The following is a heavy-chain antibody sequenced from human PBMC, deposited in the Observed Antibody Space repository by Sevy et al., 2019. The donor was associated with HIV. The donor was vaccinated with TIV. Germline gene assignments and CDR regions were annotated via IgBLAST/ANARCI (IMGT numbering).Heavy chain of an antibody. CDR2: IYPGDSDT. V-gene: IGHV5-51*01. CDR3: ARVVTRDDRKAFDI. Sequence: GESLKISCKASGYSFTNYWIGWVRQMPGKGLEWMGNIYPGDSDTRYSSSFQGQVTISADKSITTAYLQWSSLKASDSAMYYCARVVTRDDRKAFDIWGRGTMVTVSS. J-gene: IGHJ3*02. CDR1: GYSFTNYW. D-gene: IGHD3-22*01.